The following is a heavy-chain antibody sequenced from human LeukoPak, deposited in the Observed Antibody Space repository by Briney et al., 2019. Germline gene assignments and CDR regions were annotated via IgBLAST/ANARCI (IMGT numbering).Heavy chain of an antibody. CDR2: VYHTGST. V-gene: IGHV4-38-2*01. Sequence: SETLSLTCAVSGYSISSGYYWVWLRQPPGQGLEWIGSVYHTGSTYYHPSLKSRVTISLDTSKNQFSLRLTSVTAADTALYYCASHYYASSGSLFDSWGRGSLVTVSS. J-gene: IGHJ4*02. CDR3: ASHYYASSGSLFDS. CDR1: GYSISSGYY. D-gene: IGHD3-22*01.